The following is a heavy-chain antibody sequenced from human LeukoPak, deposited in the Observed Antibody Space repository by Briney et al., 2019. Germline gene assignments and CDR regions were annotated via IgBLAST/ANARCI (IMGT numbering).Heavy chain of an antibody. CDR1: GFTFRNHW. V-gene: IGHV3-74*03. CDR2: ISSDGRST. J-gene: IGHJ4*02. CDR3: ARDQRVTGRPDIDY. D-gene: IGHD6-6*01. Sequence: GGSLRLSCAASGFTFRNHWMHWVRHTPGKGLVWVSRISSDGRSTTYADSVKGRFTISRDNAKNTLYLQMNNLRAEDTAMYYCARDQRVTGRPDIDYWGPGTLVIVSS.